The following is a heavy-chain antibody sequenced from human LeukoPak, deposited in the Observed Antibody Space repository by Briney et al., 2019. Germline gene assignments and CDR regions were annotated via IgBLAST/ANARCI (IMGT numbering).Heavy chain of an antibody. CDR2: ISAYNGNT. D-gene: IGHD3-10*01. Sequence: ASVKVSCKASGYTFTSYAITWVRQAPGQGLEWLGWISAYNGNTNYAQRFQGRVTMTRDMSTSTVYMELSSLRSEDTAVYYCARSTVLLWFGGDWGQGTLVTVSS. CDR3: ARSTVLLWFGGD. J-gene: IGHJ4*02. V-gene: IGHV1-18*01. CDR1: GYTFTSYA.